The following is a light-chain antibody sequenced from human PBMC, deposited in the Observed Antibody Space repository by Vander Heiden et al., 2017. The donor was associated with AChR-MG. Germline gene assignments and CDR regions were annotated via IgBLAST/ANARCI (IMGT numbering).Light chain of an antibody. V-gene: IGLV2-14*03. CDR3: SSYTSSSTRL. Sequence: QSALTQPAAVSGSPGQSITISCTGTSSDVGGENYVSWDQQHPGKAPKLMIYDVSNRPSGVSNRFSGSKSGNTASLTISGLQAEDEADYYCSSYTSSSTRLFGGGTKLTVL. J-gene: IGLJ2*01. CDR1: SSDVGGENY. CDR2: DVS.